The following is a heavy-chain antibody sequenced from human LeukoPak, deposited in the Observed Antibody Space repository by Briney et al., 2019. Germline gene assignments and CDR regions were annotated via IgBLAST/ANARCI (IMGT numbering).Heavy chain of an antibody. D-gene: IGHD3-16*01. Sequence: PSETLSLTCTVSGGSISSYYWSWIRQPPGKGLEWIGYIYYSGSTNYNPSLKSRVTISVDTSKNQFSLKLSSVTAADTAVYYCARGTGDFLYYYYMDVWGKGTTVTISS. CDR1: GGSISSYY. CDR2: IYYSGST. J-gene: IGHJ6*03. V-gene: IGHV4-59*08. CDR3: ARGTGDFLYYYYMDV.